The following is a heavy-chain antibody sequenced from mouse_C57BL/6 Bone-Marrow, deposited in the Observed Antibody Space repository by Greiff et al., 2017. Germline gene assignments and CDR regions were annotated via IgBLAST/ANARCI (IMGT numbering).Heavy chain of an antibody. CDR1: GFTFSSYT. Sequence: EVQLVESGGGLVKPGGSLKLSCAASGFTFSSYTMSWVRQTPEKRLEWVATISGGGGNTYYPDSVKGRFTISRDNAKDTLYLQMSSLRSEDTALFYCASLYDYGSSDPAWFDYWGQGTLVTDYA. CDR2: ISGGGGNT. J-gene: IGHJ3*01. CDR3: ASLYDYGSSDPAWFDY. D-gene: IGHD1-1*01. V-gene: IGHV5-9*01.